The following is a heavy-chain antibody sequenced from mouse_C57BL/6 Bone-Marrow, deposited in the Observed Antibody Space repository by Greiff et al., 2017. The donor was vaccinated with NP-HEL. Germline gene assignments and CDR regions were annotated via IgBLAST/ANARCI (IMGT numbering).Heavy chain of an antibody. CDR3: ARGYYGSSYFSYWYFDV. CDR2: INPSNGGT. D-gene: IGHD1-1*01. CDR1: GYTFTSYW. Sequence: QVQLQQPGPELVKPGASVKLSCKASGYTFTSYWLHWVKQRPGQGLEWIGNINPSNGGTNYNEKFKSKATLTVDNSSSKAYMQRSFLTSEDSAVYYCARGYYGSSYFSYWYFDVWGTGTTVTVSS. J-gene: IGHJ1*03. V-gene: IGHV1-53*01.